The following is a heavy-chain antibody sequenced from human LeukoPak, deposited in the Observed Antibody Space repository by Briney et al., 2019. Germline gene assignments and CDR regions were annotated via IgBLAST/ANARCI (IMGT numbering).Heavy chain of an antibody. CDR1: GYTLSSYG. D-gene: IGHD5-12*01. J-gene: IGHJ4*02. CDR2: ISTYSGNT. Sequence: GASVKVSCKASGYTLSSYGITWVRQAPGQGLEWMGWISTYSGNTDYAQGLQGRVTMTRDTSMSTAYMELRSLRSDDTAVYYCARPAGYSGYDLIHWGQGTLVTVSS. CDR3: ARPAGYSGYDLIH. V-gene: IGHV1-18*01.